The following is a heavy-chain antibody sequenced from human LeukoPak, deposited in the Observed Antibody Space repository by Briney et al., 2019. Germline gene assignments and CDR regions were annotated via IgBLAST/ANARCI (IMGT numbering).Heavy chain of an antibody. D-gene: IGHD3-3*01. CDR3: AKDTGITIFGVVTKRLDY. CDR2: IRYDGSNK. V-gene: IGHV3-30*02. J-gene: IGHJ4*02. Sequence: GGSLRLSYAASGFTFSSYGMHWVRQAPGKGLEWVAFIRYDGSNKYYADSVKGRFTISRDNSKNTLYLQMNSLRAEDTAVYYCAKDTGITIFGVVTKRLDYWGQGTLVTVSS. CDR1: GFTFSSYG.